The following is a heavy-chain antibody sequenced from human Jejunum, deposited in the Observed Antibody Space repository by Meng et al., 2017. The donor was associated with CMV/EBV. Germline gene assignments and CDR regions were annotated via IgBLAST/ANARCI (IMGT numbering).Heavy chain of an antibody. V-gene: IGHV3-74*01. CDR1: GYIFPSHG. J-gene: IGHJ4*02. CDR2: INPGGSTT. Sequence: ASGYIFPSHGISWVRQAPGKGLVWVSRINPGGSTTNYADSVKGRFSISRDNAKNTLYLQMNGLRADDTAVYYCATAGNYRLDTWGQGTLVTVSS. CDR3: ATAGNYRLDT. D-gene: IGHD5-24*01.